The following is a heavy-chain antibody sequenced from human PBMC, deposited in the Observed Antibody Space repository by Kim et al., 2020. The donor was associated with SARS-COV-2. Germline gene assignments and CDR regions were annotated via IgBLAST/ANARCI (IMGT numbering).Heavy chain of an antibody. J-gene: IGHJ4*02. D-gene: IGHD3-10*01. CDR1: GYTFTSYG. V-gene: IGHV1-18*01. CDR2: ISAYNGNT. Sequence: ASVKVSCKASGYTFTSYGISWVRQAPGQGLEWMGWISAYNGNTNYAQKLKDRVTMTTDTSTSTAYMELRSLRSDDTAVYYCARDDRYYYGSGSYISRRRERFDYGGQGTLVTVSS. CDR3: ARDDRYYYGSGSYISRRRERFDY.